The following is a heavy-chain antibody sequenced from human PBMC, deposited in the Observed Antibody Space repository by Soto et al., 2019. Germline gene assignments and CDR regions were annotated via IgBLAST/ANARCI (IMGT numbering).Heavy chain of an antibody. J-gene: IGHJ6*02. V-gene: IGHV1-18*01. CDR1: GYTFTSYG. CDR3: ATGSYDFWSGYPQDSYDMDV. CDR2: ISAYNGNT. Sequence: ASVKVSCKASGYTFTSYGISWVRQAPGQGLEWMGWISAYNGNTNYAQKLQGRVTMTTDTSTSTAYMELSSLRSEDTAVYYCATGSYDFWSGYPQDSYDMDVWGQETKLTVSS. D-gene: IGHD3-3*01.